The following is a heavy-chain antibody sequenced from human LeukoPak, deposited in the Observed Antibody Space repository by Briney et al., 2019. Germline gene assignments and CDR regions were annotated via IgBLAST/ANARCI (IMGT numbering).Heavy chain of an antibody. D-gene: IGHD3-10*01. CDR2: INPSGGST. V-gene: IGHV1-46*01. Sequence: ASVKVSCKASGYTFTSYYMHWVRQAPGQGLEWMGIINPSGGSTSYALKFQGRVTMTRDTSTSTVYMELSSQRSEDTAVYYCARDLITMVLSHKGSWFDPWGQGTLVTVSS. J-gene: IGHJ5*02. CDR1: GYTFTSYY. CDR3: ARDLITMVLSHKGSWFDP.